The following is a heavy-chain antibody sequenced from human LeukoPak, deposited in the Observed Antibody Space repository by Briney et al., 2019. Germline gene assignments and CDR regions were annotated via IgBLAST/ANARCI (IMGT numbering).Heavy chain of an antibody. CDR2: IYYSGST. V-gene: IGHV4-39*01. J-gene: IGHJ4*02. D-gene: IGHD3-10*01. CDR1: GGSISSSSYY. Sequence: KPSETLSLTCTVSGGSISSSSYYWGWIRQPPGKGLEWIGSIYYSGSTYYNPSLKSRVTISVDTSKNQFSLKLSSVTAADTAVYYYARTVWGGYYGSGRHYYFDYWGQGTLVTVSS. CDR3: ARTVWGGYYGSGRHYYFDY.